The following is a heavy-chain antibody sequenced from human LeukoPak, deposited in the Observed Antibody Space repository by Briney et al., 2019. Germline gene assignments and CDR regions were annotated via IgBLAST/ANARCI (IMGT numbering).Heavy chain of an antibody. CDR3: AKDRSIYCSSSGCYLNWFDP. CDR2: ISGSGDRT. J-gene: IGHJ5*02. Sequence: GGSLRLSCAASGFTFSSYAMSWVRQIPGKGPEWVATISGSGDRTYYADSVRGRFTISRDNSKNTLYLQMNSLRADDTAVYYCAKDRSIYCSSSGCYLNWFDPWGQGALVTVSS. CDR1: GFTFSSYA. V-gene: IGHV3-23*01. D-gene: IGHD2-2*01.